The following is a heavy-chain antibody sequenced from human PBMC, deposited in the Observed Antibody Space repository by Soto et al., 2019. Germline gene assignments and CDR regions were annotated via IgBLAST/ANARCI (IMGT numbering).Heavy chain of an antibody. J-gene: IGHJ6*02. CDR2: IWYDGSNK. CDR1: GFTFSSYG. Sequence: PGGSLRLSCAASGFTFSSYGMHWVRQAPGKGLEWVAVIWYDGSNKYYADSVKGRFTISRDNSKNTLYLQMNSLRAEDTAVYYCAREAYYYDSSGYPRRRGMDVWGQGTTVTVSS. V-gene: IGHV3-33*01. CDR3: AREAYYYDSSGYPRRRGMDV. D-gene: IGHD3-22*01.